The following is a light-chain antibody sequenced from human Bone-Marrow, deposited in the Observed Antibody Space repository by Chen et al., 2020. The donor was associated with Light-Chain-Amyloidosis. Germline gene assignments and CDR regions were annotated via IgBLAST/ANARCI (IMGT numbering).Light chain of an antibody. Sequence: QSALTQPASVSGSPGQSITISCTGTSRDVGGYNFASWYQQHPGKAPKLMIYDVSNRPSGVSNRFSGSKSGNTASLTISGLQAEDEADYYCSSYTSSSTLEFGGGTKLTVL. CDR1: SRDVGGYNF. CDR2: DVS. CDR3: SSYTSSSTLE. V-gene: IGLV2-14*01. J-gene: IGLJ3*02.